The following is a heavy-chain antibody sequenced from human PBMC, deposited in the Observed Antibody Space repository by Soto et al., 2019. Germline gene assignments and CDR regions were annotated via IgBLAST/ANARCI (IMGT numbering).Heavy chain of an antibody. D-gene: IGHD5-18*01. V-gene: IGHV1-18*01. CDR2: ISPYNGNT. J-gene: IGHJ4*02. CDR3: APQIDTVMVFRD. Sequence: QVQLVQSGAEVKKPGASVKVSCKVSDKTFLSYGISWVRQGPGQGLEWMGWISPYNGNTNYAQKLQGRVTMTTDTSTSTAYMELRSLRSDDTAVYYCAPQIDTVMVFRDWGQGTLVTVSS. CDR1: DKTFLSYG.